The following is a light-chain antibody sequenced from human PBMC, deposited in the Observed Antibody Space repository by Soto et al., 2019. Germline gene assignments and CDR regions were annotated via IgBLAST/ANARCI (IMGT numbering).Light chain of an antibody. CDR3: QSYDTSLSGML. J-gene: IGLJ2*01. Sequence: QSVLTQPPSVSGAPGQRVTISCTGTSSNIGARYDVHWYQQLPGTAPKLLTYGNNYRPSAVPDRFSGSKSDTSASLAITGLQAEDEADYYCQSYDTSLSGMLFGGGTKLTVL. CDR2: GNN. V-gene: IGLV1-40*01. CDR1: SSNIGARYD.